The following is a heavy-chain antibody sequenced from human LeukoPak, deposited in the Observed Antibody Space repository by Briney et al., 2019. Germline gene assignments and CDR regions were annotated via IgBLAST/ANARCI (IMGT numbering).Heavy chain of an antibody. J-gene: IGHJ5*02. V-gene: IGHV5-51*01. CDR3: ARQGAGYFSNWFDP. D-gene: IGHD3-9*01. Sequence: GESLKISCKGSGYRFTSYWIGWVRQMPGKGLEWMGIIYPSDSDTRYSPSFQGQVSISADKSIGAAYLQWSSLKASDTAMYYCARQGAGYFSNWFDPWGQGTLVTVSS. CDR2: IYPSDSDT. CDR1: GYRFTSYW.